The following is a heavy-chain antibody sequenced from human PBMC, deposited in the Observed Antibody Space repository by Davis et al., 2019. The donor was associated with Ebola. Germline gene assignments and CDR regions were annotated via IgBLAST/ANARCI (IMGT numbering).Heavy chain of an antibody. CDR3: VREGFPYGMDV. Sequence: GESLKISCAASEFTLRTYDMHWVRQPTGKGLEWVSGIGSAGDPYYVDSVKGRFTISRENAKNSLYLQMNSLRAGDTAVYYCVREGFPYGMDVWGQGTTVTVSS. J-gene: IGHJ6*02. CDR1: EFTLRTYD. CDR2: IGSAGDP. V-gene: IGHV3-13*05.